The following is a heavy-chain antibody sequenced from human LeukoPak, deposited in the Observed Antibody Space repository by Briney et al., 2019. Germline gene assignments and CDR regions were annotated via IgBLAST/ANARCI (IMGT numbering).Heavy chain of an antibody. D-gene: IGHD3-16*01. CDR3: ARVAGGVTPYYFDY. CDR1: GYTFTSYG. J-gene: IGHJ4*02. Sequence: ASVKVSCEASGYTFTSYGISWVRQAPGQGLEWMGWISAYNGNTNYAQKLQGRVTMTTDTSTSTAYMELRSLRSDDTAVYYCARVAGGVTPYYFDYWGQGTLVTVSS. V-gene: IGHV1-18*01. CDR2: ISAYNGNT.